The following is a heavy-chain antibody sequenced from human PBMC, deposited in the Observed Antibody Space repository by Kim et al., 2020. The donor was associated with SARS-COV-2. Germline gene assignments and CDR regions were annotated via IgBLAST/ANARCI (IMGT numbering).Heavy chain of an antibody. V-gene: IGHV3-7*01. CDR2: DGSEK. CDR3: ARGQVGY. D-gene: IGHD1-26*01. Sequence: DGSEKYYVDSVKGRFTISRDNAKNSLYLQMNRLRAEDTAVYYCARGQVGYWGQGTLVTVSS. J-gene: IGHJ4*02.